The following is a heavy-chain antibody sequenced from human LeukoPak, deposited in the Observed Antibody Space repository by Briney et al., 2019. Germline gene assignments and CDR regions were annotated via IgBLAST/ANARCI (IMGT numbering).Heavy chain of an antibody. J-gene: IGHJ4*02. D-gene: IGHD5-24*01. CDR3: ARDKYGYNSPLDY. Sequence: GASVKVSCKASGYTFTGYYMHWVRQAPGQGLEWMGWINPNSGGTNYAQKFQGRVTMTRDTSISTAYMELSRLRSDDTAVYYCARDKYGYNSPLDYWGQGTLVTVSS. CDR2: INPNSGGT. CDR1: GYTFTGYY. V-gene: IGHV1-2*02.